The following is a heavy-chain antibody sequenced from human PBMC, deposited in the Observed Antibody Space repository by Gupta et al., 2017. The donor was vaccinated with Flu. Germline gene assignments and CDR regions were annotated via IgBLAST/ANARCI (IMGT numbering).Heavy chain of an antibody. CDR3: ARDSSRYNFVLGFGDY. CDR2: ISYDGSYK. CDR1: GFTFNNYG. D-gene: IGHD3-16*01. V-gene: IGHV3-30*03. J-gene: IGHJ4*02. Sequence: QVQLVESGGGVVQPERSLRLSCAASGFTFNNYGMHWVRQAPGKGLEWVALISYDGSYKHHADSVKGRFTISRDNSKDTLYLQMNSLRSGDTAVYYCARDSSRYNFVLGFGDYWGQGILVTVSS.